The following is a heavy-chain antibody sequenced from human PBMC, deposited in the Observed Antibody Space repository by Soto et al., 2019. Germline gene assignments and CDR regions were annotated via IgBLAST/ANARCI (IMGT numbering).Heavy chain of an antibody. CDR1: GFTFSTYG. CDR2: IWFDGSDK. D-gene: IGHD2-15*01. CDR3: ARLYCSAASCYSVGAFDI. V-gene: IGHV3-33*01. J-gene: IGHJ3*02. Sequence: QVQLVESGGGVVQPGRSLRLSCAASGFTFSTYGMHWVRQAPGKGLEWVALIWFDGSDKYYTESVEGRFTISRDNSRSTVYLQMNSLRAEDTAIYYCARLYCSAASCYSVGAFDIRGQGTMVTVTS.